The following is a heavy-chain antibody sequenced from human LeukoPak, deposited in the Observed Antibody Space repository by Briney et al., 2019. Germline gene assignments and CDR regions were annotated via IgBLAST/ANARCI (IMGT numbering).Heavy chain of an antibody. V-gene: IGHV3-23*01. CDR3: ATAWNGWYFDY. CDR2: ISGSGGST. J-gene: IGHJ4*02. D-gene: IGHD1-1*01. Sequence: PGGSLRLSCAASGLTLSSYAMSGVRQAPGRGLEWVSGISGSGGSTYYADSVRGRFTISRDNFQNTLYLQMNSLRAEDTAVYYCATAWNGWYFDYWGQGTLVTVSS. CDR1: GLTLSSYA.